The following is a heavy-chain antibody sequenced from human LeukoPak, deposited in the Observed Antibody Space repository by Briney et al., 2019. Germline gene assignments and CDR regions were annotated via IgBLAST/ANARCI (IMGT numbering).Heavy chain of an antibody. Sequence: ASVKLSFNSSVYTVTNFSVSWGWLAPGPGLELMGWMSAYNGKTDFSQKFQGRGTSTTEKSTTTAYMDLKSLTSDDTAVYYCARDKYRGPYSFDYWGHGTLVTVSS. CDR2: MSAYNGKT. CDR3: ARDKYRGPYSFDY. D-gene: IGHD1-26*01. CDR1: VYTVTNFS. J-gene: IGHJ4*01. V-gene: IGHV1-18*01.